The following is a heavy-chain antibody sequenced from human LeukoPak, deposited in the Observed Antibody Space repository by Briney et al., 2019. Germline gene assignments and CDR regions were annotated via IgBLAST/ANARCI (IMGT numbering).Heavy chain of an antibody. CDR1: GGFISSYY. V-gene: IGHV4-59*01. CDR2: IYYSGST. CDR3: ARAHCSGGSCYSSRGMFDP. J-gene: IGHJ5*02. Sequence: PSETLSLTCSVSGGFISSYYWSWIRQPPGKGLEWIGYIYYSGSTNYNPSLKSRVTISVDTSKNQFSLKLSSVTAADTAVYYCARAHCSGGSCYSSRGMFDPWGQGTLVTVSS. D-gene: IGHD2-15*01.